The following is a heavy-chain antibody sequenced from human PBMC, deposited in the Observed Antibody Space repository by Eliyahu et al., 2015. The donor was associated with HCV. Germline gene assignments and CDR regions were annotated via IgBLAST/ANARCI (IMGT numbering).Heavy chain of an antibody. Sequence: EVQMVGSGGGLVQPGGSLRLSXXAXGFTFTPYWXHWVRQAPGKGLVWVSRISSDGSITSYADSVKGRFTISRDNAKNTLYLQMNSLRVEDTALYYCARSRYCSGGSCYPDYWGQGTLVTVSS. CDR3: ARSRYCSGGSCYPDY. D-gene: IGHD2-15*01. CDR1: GFTFTPYW. CDR2: ISSDGSIT. J-gene: IGHJ4*02. V-gene: IGHV3-74*01.